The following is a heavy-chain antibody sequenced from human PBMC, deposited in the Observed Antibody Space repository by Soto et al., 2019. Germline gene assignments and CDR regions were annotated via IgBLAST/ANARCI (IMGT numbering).Heavy chain of an antibody. Sequence: ASVKVSCKASGYTFTSYGISWVRQAPGQGLEWMGWISAYNGNTNYAQKLQGRVTMTTDTSTSTAYMELRSLRSDDTAVYYCARDLHNIVLVPAAMWPWGQGTLVTVSS. J-gene: IGHJ5*02. CDR1: GYTFTSYG. V-gene: IGHV1-18*01. D-gene: IGHD2-2*01. CDR2: ISAYNGNT. CDR3: ARDLHNIVLVPAAMWP.